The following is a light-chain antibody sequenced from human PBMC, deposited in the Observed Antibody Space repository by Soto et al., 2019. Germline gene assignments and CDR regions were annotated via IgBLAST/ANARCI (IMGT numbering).Light chain of an antibody. J-gene: IGKJ1*01. CDR2: GAS. CDR1: QSVSNY. CDR3: QQYNNWPRSWT. V-gene: IGKV3-15*01. Sequence: EIVMTQSPATLSVSPGERATLSCRASQSVSNYLAWYQQKPGQAPRLLIYGASTRATGIPARFSGSGSGTEFTLTISSLQSEDFAVYYCQQYNNWPRSWTFGQGTKVEIK.